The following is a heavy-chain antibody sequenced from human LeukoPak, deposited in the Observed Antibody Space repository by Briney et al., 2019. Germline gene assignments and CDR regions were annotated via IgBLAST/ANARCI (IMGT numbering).Heavy chain of an antibody. D-gene: IGHD2-15*01. CDR1: GGSINSQY. CDR3: ARSLGIAASRLDY. J-gene: IGHJ4*02. Sequence: SETLSLTCTVSGGSINSQYWTWIRQPPGKGLEWIGFVYYGGSTNYNPSLKSRVTMSVDTSKNQFSLKLSSVTAADTAVYYCARSLGIAASRLDYWGQGTLVAVSS. CDR2: VYYGGST. V-gene: IGHV4-59*11.